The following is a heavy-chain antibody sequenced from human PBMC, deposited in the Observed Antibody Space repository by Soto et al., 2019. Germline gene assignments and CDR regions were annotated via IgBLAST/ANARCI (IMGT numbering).Heavy chain of an antibody. J-gene: IGHJ5*02. V-gene: IGHV4-30-4*01. CDR2: IYYSGST. Sequence: SEAQSPRCTVSGRSISSADYYWTWILYPPGKGLEWIGYIYYSGSTYYNPSLKSRVTISVDTSKNQFSLKLSSVTAADTAVYYCAGYCSSTSCYGIRFDPWGQGTLVTVSS. CDR3: AGYCSSTSCYGIRFDP. CDR1: GRSISSADYY. D-gene: IGHD2-2*01.